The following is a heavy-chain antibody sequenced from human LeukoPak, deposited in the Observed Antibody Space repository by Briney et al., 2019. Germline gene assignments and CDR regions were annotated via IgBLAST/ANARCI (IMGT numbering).Heavy chain of an antibody. J-gene: IGHJ4*02. CDR2: VFYTGST. CDR3: ARAPLGVHGPFDY. Sequence: SETLSLTCTVSLASISSGNYYWTWIRQPPGKGLEWIGYVFYTGSTNYNPSLKSRVSISIDTFRNQFSLKVNSVTAADTAVYYCARAPLGVHGPFDYWGQGAQVTVSS. D-gene: IGHD3-10*01. V-gene: IGHV4-61*01. CDR1: LASISSGNYY.